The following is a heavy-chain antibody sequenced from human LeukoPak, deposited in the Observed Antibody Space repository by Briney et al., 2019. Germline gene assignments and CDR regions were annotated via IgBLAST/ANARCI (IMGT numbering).Heavy chain of an antibody. CDR3: ARGSKCSGGSCYPHNWFDP. Sequence: SETLSLTCTVSGGSISSYYWSWVRQPPGKGLEWMGYIYYSGSTNYNPSLKSRVTISVDTSKNQFSLKLSSVTAADTAVYYCARGSKCSGGSCYPHNWFDPWGQGTLVTVSS. J-gene: IGHJ5*02. D-gene: IGHD2-15*01. CDR1: GGSISSYY. CDR2: IYYSGST. V-gene: IGHV4-59*01.